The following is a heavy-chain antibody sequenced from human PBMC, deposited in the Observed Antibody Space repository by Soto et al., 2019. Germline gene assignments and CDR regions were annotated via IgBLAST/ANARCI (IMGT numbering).Heavy chain of an antibody. CDR2: IRSKAYGGTT. Sequence: GGSLRLSCTASGFTFGDYAMSWVRQAPGKGLEWVGFIRSKAYGGTTEYAASVKGRFTISRDDSKSIAYLQMNSLKTEDTAVFYCTRTAGYYDSSGYYSGYYYYGMDVWGRGTTVTVSS. J-gene: IGHJ6*02. V-gene: IGHV3-49*04. D-gene: IGHD3-22*01. CDR3: TRTAGYYDSSGYYSGYYYYGMDV. CDR1: GFTFGDYA.